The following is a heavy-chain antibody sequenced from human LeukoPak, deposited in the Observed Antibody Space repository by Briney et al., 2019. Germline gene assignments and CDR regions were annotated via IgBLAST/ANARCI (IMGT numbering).Heavy chain of an antibody. CDR3: ARGAMHVFDY. CDR2: ISTGGSTT. D-gene: IGHD2-2*01. V-gene: IGHV3-48*03. Sequence: PGGSLRLSCAASGFTFSDYEINWVRQAPGKGLEWVSCISTGGSTTYYADSVKGRFTISRDNAKNSLFLRMNTLTVEDTAVYYCARGAMHVFDYWGQGTPVTVSS. J-gene: IGHJ4*02. CDR1: GFTFSDYE.